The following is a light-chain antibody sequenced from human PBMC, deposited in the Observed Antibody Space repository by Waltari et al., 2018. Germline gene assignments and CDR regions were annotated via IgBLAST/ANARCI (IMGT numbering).Light chain of an antibody. Sequence: DIHMTQSPSSLSASVGDRVTITCRASDSITYVNWYQQKPGRAPRLLFYAASNLQTGVPSRCIGIGSGTHFTLTISSLQPYDLATYFCQQSSSVPRTFGQGTKIEMK. CDR3: QQSSSVPRT. CDR1: DSITY. CDR2: AAS. J-gene: IGKJ1*01. V-gene: IGKV1-39*01.